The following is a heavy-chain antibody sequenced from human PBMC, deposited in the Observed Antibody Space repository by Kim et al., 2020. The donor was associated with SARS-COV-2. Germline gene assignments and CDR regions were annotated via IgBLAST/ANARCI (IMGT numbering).Heavy chain of an antibody. CDR3: AKDIRCSSTSCYATYGMDV. D-gene: IGHD2-2*01. V-gene: IGHV3-43*01. J-gene: IGHJ6*04. Sequence: KGRFTISRDNSKNSLYLQMNSLRTEDTALYYCAKDIRCSSTSCYATYGMDVWGEGTTVTVYS.